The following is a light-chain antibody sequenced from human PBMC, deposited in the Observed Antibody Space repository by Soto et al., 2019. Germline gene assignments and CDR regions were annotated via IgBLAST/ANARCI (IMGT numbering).Light chain of an antibody. CDR2: EGS. CDR1: SSDVGSYNL. Sequence: QSALTQPASVSGSPGQSITISCTGTSSDVGSYNLVSWYQQHPGKAPKLMIYEGSTRPSGVSNRFSGSKSGNTASLTISGLKAEDEAAYYCCSYAGSVVFGGGTKLTVL. J-gene: IGLJ2*01. CDR3: CSYAGSVV. V-gene: IGLV2-23*01.